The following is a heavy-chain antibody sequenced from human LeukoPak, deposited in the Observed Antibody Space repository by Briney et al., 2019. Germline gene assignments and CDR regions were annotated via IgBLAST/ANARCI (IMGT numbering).Heavy chain of an antibody. CDR2: IYYSGST. V-gene: IGHV4-59*02. CDR1: GGSVSSYY. Sequence: PSETLSLTCTVSGGSVSSYYWGWIRQPPGKGLEWIGYIYYSGSTNYNPSLKSRVTISVDTSKNQFSLKLSSVTAADTAVYYCARVQNYYDSSGYYYYFDYWGQGTLVTVST. J-gene: IGHJ4*02. CDR3: ARVQNYYDSSGYYYYFDY. D-gene: IGHD3-22*01.